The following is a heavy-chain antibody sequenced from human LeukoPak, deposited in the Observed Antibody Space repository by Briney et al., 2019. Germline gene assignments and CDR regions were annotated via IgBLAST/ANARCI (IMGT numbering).Heavy chain of an antibody. CDR1: GFTFSSYG. Sequence: GRSLRLSCAASGFTFSSYGMHWVRQAPGKGLEWVAVIWYDGSNKYYADSVKGRFTISRDNSKNTLYLQMNSLRAEDTAVYYCARDQPALGIDYWGQGTLATVSS. V-gene: IGHV3-33*01. CDR3: ARDQPALGIDY. CDR2: IWYDGSNK. J-gene: IGHJ4*02. D-gene: IGHD2-2*01.